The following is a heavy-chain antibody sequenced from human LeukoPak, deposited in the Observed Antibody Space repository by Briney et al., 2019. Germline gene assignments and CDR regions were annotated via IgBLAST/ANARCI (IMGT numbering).Heavy chain of an antibody. CDR2: IKQDGSEK. CDR3: AKDYDPYDSSGSHAFDI. D-gene: IGHD3-22*01. Sequence: GGSLRLSCAASGFTFSSYWMSWVRQAPGKGLEWVANIKQDGSEKYYVDSVKGRFTISRDNAKNSLYLQMNSLRAEDTALYYCAKDYDPYDSSGSHAFDIWGQGTMVTVSS. CDR1: GFTFSSYW. V-gene: IGHV3-7*03. J-gene: IGHJ3*02.